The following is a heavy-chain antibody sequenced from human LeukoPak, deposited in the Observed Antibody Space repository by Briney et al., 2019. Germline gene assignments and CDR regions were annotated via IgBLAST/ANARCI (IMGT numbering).Heavy chain of an antibody. J-gene: IGHJ4*02. V-gene: IGHV3-48*01. D-gene: IGHD6-19*01. Sequence: GGFLRLSCAASGFTFSTYSMNWVRQAPGKGLEWLSYISGSSNTIYYADSVKGRFTISRDNAKNSLFLHMNSLRAEDTAIYYCARSSSGWYLFDYWGQGTLGTVSS. CDR3: ARSSSGWYLFDY. CDR1: GFTFSTYS. CDR2: ISGSSNTI.